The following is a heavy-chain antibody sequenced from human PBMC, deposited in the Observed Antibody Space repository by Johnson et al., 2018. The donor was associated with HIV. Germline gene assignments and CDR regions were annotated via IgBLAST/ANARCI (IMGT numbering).Heavy chain of an antibody. CDR1: GFTFSSYA. CDR3: AKDRRQSSWELLDDAFDI. CDR2: ISYDGSNK. D-gene: IGHD1-26*01. Sequence: QVQLVESGGGVVQPGRSLRLSCAASGFTFSSYAMHWVRQAPGKGLEWVAVISYDGSNKYYADSVKGRFPISRANSKNTLYLQMNSLRAEDTAVYYCAKDRRQSSWELLDDAFDIWGQGTMVTVSS. V-gene: IGHV3-30*04. J-gene: IGHJ3*02.